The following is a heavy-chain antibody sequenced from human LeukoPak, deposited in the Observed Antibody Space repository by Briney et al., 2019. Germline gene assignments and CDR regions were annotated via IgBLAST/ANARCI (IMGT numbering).Heavy chain of an antibody. J-gene: IGHJ6*02. CDR1: GFTFSSYG. D-gene: IGHD6-13*01. CDR3: ARCGYSSSSEGYYYYGMDV. V-gene: IGHV3-33*01. CDR2: IWYDGSNK. Sequence: GGSLRLSCAASGFTFSSYGMHWVRQAPGKGLEWVAVIWYDGSNKYYADSVKGRFTISRDNSKNTLYLQMNSLRAEDTALYYCARCGYSSSSEGYYYYGMDVWGQGTTVTVSS.